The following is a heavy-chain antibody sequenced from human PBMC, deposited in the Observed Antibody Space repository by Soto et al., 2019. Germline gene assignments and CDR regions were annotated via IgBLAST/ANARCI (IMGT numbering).Heavy chain of an antibody. Sequence: KGLEWVAVLWYDGRNKYYADSVKGRFTISRDNSKTTLYLQMNSLRAEDTAVYYCASVFFQAGDGIRDCSSVSAFRLNRSSDL. CDR2: LWYDGRNK. V-gene: IGHV3-33*01. CDR3: ASVFFQAGDGIRDCSSVSAFRLNRSSDL. J-gene: IGHJ2*01. D-gene: IGHD6-6*01.